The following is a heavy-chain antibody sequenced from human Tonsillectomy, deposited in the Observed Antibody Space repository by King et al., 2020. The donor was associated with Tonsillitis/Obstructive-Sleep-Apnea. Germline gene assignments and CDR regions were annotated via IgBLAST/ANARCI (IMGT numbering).Heavy chain of an antibody. CDR3: ARGSYDSDAFDI. V-gene: IGHV2-5*02. J-gene: IGHJ3*02. Sequence: VTLKESGPTLVKPPQTLTLTCTFSGFSLSTGGVGVGWIRQPPGKALEWLALSYWDDDKHYSPSLKSRLTITKDTSKNQVVLTMTNMDPVDTATYYCARGSYDSDAFDIWGQGTMVTVSS. CDR2: SYWDDDK. D-gene: IGHD3-10*01. CDR1: GFSLSTGGVG.